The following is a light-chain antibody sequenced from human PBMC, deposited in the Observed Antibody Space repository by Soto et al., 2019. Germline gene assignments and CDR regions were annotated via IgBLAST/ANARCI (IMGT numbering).Light chain of an antibody. V-gene: IGKV3-20*01. Sequence: EIVLTQSPGTLSLSRGGRATLCGGSSESISSAYIAWYQQKPGQTPRLXIYGPHTGAAGIPDSFSGSGSGTDFTLTINRLDPEDFAVYCCQQYGSLPITFGQGTRLEI. CDR1: ESISSAY. CDR2: GPH. J-gene: IGKJ5*01. CDR3: QQYGSLPIT.